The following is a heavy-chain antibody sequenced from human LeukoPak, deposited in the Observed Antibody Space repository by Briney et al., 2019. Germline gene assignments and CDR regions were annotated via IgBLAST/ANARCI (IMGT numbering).Heavy chain of an antibody. CDR3: ARRNTADASIDF. J-gene: IGHJ4*02. CDR2: VFYSGSN. V-gene: IGHV4-59*08. Sequence: GSLRLSCAASAFTFTTSWMSWVRQAPGKGLEWIGDVFYSGSNNYNPSLKSRLTISLDTSKNQFSLNLRSVTATDTAMYYCARRNTADASIDFWGQGTLVTASS. CDR1: AFTFTTSW. D-gene: IGHD4-17*01.